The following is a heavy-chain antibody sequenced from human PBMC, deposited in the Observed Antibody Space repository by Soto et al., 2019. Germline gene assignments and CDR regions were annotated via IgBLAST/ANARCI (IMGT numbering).Heavy chain of an antibody. Sequence: SETLSLTCTVSGGSLSSFYWSWIRQPPGKGLEWIGYIYYSGNTNYNPSLQSRVTISVDTSKNHFSLKLNSVTAADTAVYYCARGTQGLTYGYSFDYWGQGTLVTVSS. CDR1: GGSLSSFY. J-gene: IGHJ4*02. CDR3: ARGTQGLTYGYSFDY. CDR2: IYYSGNT. V-gene: IGHV4-59*01. D-gene: IGHD5-18*01.